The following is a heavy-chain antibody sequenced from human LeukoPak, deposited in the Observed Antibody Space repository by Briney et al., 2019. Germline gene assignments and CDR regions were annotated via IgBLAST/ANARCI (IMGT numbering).Heavy chain of an antibody. CDR3: ATWVAGFDY. J-gene: IGHJ4*02. CDR2: IYYSGST. CDR1: GGSISSGSYY. Sequence: SETLSLTCTVSGGSISSGSYYWSWIRQPPGKGLEWIGYIYYSGSTNYNPSLKSRVTISVDTSKNQFSLKLSSVTAADTAVYYCATWVAGFDYWGQGTLVTVSS. D-gene: IGHD6-19*01. V-gene: IGHV4-61*01.